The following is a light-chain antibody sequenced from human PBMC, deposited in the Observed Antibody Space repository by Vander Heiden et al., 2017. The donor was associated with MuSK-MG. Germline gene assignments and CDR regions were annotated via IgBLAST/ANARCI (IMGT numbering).Light chain of an antibody. CDR2: DVS. Sequence: SALTQPASVSGSPGQSITISCTGTSRDVGGYNYVSWYQQHPGKAPKLMIYDVSNRPSGRSNRFAGSKSGNTASLTISVLQAEDDADYYCSSYTSSSTLVFGGGTKLTVL. J-gene: IGLJ2*01. CDR3: SSYTSSSTLV. V-gene: IGLV2-14*03. CDR1: SRDVGGYNY.